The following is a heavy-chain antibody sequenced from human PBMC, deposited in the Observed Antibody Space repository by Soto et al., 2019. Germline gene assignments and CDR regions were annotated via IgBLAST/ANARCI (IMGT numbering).Heavy chain of an antibody. CDR1: GFTFSTFG. V-gene: IGHV3-30*18. J-gene: IGHJ6*02. Sequence: QLVESGGGVVPPGASLRLSCAASGFTFSTFGMHWVRQTPGKGLEWVAVISYDGNNKVYADSVKCRFTISRDNFKNTVDLVMNNLKVDDTAVYYCAKDLQAYGDYDYYCYGLDVWGQGATVSVSS. D-gene: IGHD4-17*01. CDR2: ISYDGNNK. CDR3: AKDLQAYGDYDYYCYGLDV.